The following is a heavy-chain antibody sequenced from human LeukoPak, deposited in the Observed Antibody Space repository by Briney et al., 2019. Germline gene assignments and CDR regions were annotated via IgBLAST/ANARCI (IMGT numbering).Heavy chain of an antibody. CDR2: IKEDGSDK. CDR1: GFPFSTYY. J-gene: IGHJ6*02. D-gene: IGHD3-16*01. CDR3: ARAPLVVSRQYHYGLDV. Sequence: GGSLRLSCAASGFPFSTYYMSWVRQAPGKGLEWVANIKEDGSDKYYVDSVRGRFTVSRDNSKNSVFLQMNSLRDEDTGLYFCARAPLVVSRQYHYGLDVWGQGTTVTVSS. V-gene: IGHV3-7*01.